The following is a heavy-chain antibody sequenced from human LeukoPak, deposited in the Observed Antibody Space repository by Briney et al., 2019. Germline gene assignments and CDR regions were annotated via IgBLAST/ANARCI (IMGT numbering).Heavy chain of an antibody. Sequence: GGSLRLSCAASGFTFSSYGMHWVRQAPGKGLEWVAVISYDGSNKYYADSVKGRFTISRDNSKNTLYLQMNSLRAEDTAVYYCAKALGSSWYWIFDYWGQGTLVTVSS. J-gene: IGHJ4*02. CDR2: ISYDGSNK. D-gene: IGHD6-13*01. V-gene: IGHV3-30*18. CDR3: AKALGSSWYWIFDY. CDR1: GFTFSSYG.